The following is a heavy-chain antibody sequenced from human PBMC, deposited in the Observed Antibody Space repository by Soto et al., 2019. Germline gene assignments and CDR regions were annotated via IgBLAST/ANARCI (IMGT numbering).Heavy chain of an antibody. J-gene: IGHJ6*02. D-gene: IGHD3-3*01. V-gene: IGHV1-2*04. CDR2: INPNSGGT. Sequence: ASVKVSCKASGYTFTGYYMHWVRQAPGQGLEWMGWINPNSGGTNYAQKFQGWVTMTRDTSISTAYMELSRLRSDDTAVYYCAREDTTLGVYDFWSGYADYYYYGMDVWGQGTTVTVSS. CDR3: AREDTTLGVYDFWSGYADYYYYGMDV. CDR1: GYTFTGYY.